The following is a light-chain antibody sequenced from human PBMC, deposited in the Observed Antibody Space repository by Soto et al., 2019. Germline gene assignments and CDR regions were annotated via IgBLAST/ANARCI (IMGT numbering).Light chain of an antibody. V-gene: IGKV3-11*01. CDR2: DAS. J-gene: IGKJ5*01. CDR1: ESVSNY. CDR3: QQYGSSPT. Sequence: EIVLTQSPATLSLSPGERATLSCRASESVSNYFVWYQQRPGQAPRLLIYDASKRATGIPARFSGSGSGTDFTLTISSLEPEDFAVYYCQQYGSSPTFGQGTRVEI.